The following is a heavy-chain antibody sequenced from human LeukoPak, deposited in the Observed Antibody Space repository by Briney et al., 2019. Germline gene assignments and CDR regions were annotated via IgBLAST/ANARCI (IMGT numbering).Heavy chain of an antibody. CDR3: VTYYFDSSGPKKNY. CDR2: MYNTGST. Sequence: SETLSLTCTVSGGSISSYHWTWMRQAPGKGLEWIGYMYNTGSTNYNPSLKSRVTISAETSKNQFSLKLTSVTAADTAVYYCVTYYFDSSGPKKNYWGQGTLVTVSS. CDR1: GGSISSYH. V-gene: IGHV4-59*01. J-gene: IGHJ4*02. D-gene: IGHD3-22*01.